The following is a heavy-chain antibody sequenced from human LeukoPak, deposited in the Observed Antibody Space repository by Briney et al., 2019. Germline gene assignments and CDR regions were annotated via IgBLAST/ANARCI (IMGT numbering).Heavy chain of an antibody. CDR3: ITPLPYSAQ. Sequence: GGSLRLSCAASGFTFSNAYMNWVRQAPGKGLEWVGRIKPKTDGETTEYAAPVKGRFSISRNDSKNMLYLQMNSLKTEDTAVYYCITPLPYSAQGGQGTLVTVSS. J-gene: IGHJ4*02. CDR2: IKPKTDGETT. CDR1: GFTFSNAY. V-gene: IGHV3-15*07. D-gene: IGHD2-21*01.